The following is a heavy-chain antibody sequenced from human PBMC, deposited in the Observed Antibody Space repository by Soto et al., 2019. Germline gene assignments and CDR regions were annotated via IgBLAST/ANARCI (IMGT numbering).Heavy chain of an antibody. CDR3: ARDQSEAADF. Sequence: QVQLQESGPGLVKPSQTLSLTCTVSGGSISSGGYYWSWIRQHPGKGLEWIGYIYYSGSTYYNPSLKSRVTISLDTSQNGFSFTLTFVTAADTAFYFYARDQSEAADFSGEGRMVVVS. CDR1: GGSISSGGYY. J-gene: IGHJ3*01. V-gene: IGHV4-31*03. CDR2: IYYSGST.